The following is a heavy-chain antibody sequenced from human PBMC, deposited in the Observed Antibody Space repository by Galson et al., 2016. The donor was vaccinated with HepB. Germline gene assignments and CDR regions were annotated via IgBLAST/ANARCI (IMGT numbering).Heavy chain of an antibody. CDR1: GGSFSGYY. CDR2: IYHSGDT. D-gene: IGHD2-8*02. Sequence: ETLSLTCAVYGGSFSGYYWSWIRQPPGQGPEWIGEIYHSGDTNYNPSLKSRATISVDTSRNQFSLSLSSVTAADTAVYYCARDCTGGTCKFAGYDAFDIWGQGTTVTVSS. CDR3: ARDCTGGTCKFAGYDAFDI. V-gene: IGHV4-34*01. J-gene: IGHJ3*02.